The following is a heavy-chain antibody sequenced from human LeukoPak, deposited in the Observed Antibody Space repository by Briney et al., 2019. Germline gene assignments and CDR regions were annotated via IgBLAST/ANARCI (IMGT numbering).Heavy chain of an antibody. V-gene: IGHV4-38-2*02. J-gene: IGHJ5*02. Sequence: PSETLSLTCTVSGYSISSGYYWGWIRQPPGKGLEGIGSIYHSGSTYYNPSLKSRVAISVDTSKNQFSLKLSSVTAADTAVYYCARDWDCSSTSCYPSYSGRFDPWGQGTLVTVSS. CDR1: GYSISSGYY. D-gene: IGHD2-2*01. CDR2: IYHSGST. CDR3: ARDWDCSSTSCYPSYSGRFDP.